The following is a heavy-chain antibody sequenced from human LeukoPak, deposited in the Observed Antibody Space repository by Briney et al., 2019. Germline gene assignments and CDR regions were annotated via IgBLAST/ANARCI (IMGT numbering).Heavy chain of an antibody. CDR3: AREGGFYRPLDY. J-gene: IGHJ4*02. D-gene: IGHD6-25*01. V-gene: IGHV4-4*02. CDR1: GGSVSGTNW. CDR2: VHLDGRT. Sequence: PSETLSLTCGVSGGSVSGTNWWTWIRQPPGKGLEWIGEVHLDGRTNFNPSLKSRLTMSVDLSENHVSLKLTSVTAADTAVYYCAREGGFYRPLDYSGQGTLVTVSS.